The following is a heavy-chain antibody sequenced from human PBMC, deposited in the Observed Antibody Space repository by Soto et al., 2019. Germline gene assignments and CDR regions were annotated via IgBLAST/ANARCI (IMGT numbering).Heavy chain of an antibody. Sequence: SETLSLTCTVSGGSISSVDYYWSWIRQPPGKGLEWIGYIYYSGSTYYNPSLKSRVTISVDTSKNQFSLKLSSVTAADTAVYYCARAQQYYDFGGAINRRGVFDIWGQGTMVPVSS. D-gene: IGHD3-3*01. V-gene: IGHV4-30-4*01. CDR3: ARAQQYYDFGGAINRRGVFDI. J-gene: IGHJ3*02. CDR1: GGSISSVDYY. CDR2: IYYSGST.